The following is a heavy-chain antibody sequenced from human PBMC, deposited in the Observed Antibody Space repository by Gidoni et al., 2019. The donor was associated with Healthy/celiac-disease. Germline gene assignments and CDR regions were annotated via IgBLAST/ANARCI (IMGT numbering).Heavy chain of an antibody. D-gene: IGHD3-22*01. Sequence: QVQLQESGPGLVKPSETLSLTCTASGVSISSYYGSWIRQPPGKGLEWIGYIYYSGSTNYNPSLKSRVTISVDTSKNQFSLKLSSVTAADTAVYYCARQNYYDSSGYYYGYYFDYWGQGTLVTVSS. CDR3: ARQNYYDSSGYYYGYYFDY. V-gene: IGHV4-59*08. CDR1: GVSISSYY. CDR2: IYYSGST. J-gene: IGHJ4*02.